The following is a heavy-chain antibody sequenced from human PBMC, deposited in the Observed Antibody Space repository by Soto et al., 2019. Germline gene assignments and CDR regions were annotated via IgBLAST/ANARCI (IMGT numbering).Heavy chain of an antibody. CDR1: GFTFSGYW. Sequence: GSLRLSCEASGFTFSGYWMSWVRQAPGKGLEWVADIKHDGSVQYYVDSVKGRLTISRDNAKKQLYLQMNGLRAEDTALYYCARAPYSNAWYRFDLWGQGTLVTVSS. CDR2: IKHDGSVQ. J-gene: IGHJ4*02. D-gene: IGHD4-4*01. CDR3: ARAPYSNAWYRFDL. V-gene: IGHV3-7*03.